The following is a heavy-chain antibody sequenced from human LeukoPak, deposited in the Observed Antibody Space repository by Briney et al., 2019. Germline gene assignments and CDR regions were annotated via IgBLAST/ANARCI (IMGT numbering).Heavy chain of an antibody. J-gene: IGHJ4*02. Sequence: GGSLRLSCTVSGLIFSPSPMHWVRQAPGKGLEWVAVISIDGGATSYADSVRGRFTISRDNAKNTLYLQMNSLRAEDTAVYYCARGRLLGLWGQGTLVTVSS. CDR2: ISIDGGAT. D-gene: IGHD1-26*01. V-gene: IGHV3-30*04. CDR1: GLIFSPSP. CDR3: ARGRLLGL.